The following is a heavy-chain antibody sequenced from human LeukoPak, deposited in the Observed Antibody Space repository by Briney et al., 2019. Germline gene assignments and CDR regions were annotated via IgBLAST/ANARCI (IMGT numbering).Heavy chain of an antibody. CDR1: GYTSSDHY. V-gene: IGHV1-2*02. J-gene: IGHJ4*02. D-gene: IGHD1-14*01. Sequence: VKVSCKASGYTSSDHYMQWVRQAPGQGFEWLGWINPNSGGTSYAQKFQGRVTMTRDTSISTAYMELSRLRSDDTAVYYCARREDHDYWGQGTLVTVSS. CDR2: INPNSGGT. CDR3: ARREDHDY.